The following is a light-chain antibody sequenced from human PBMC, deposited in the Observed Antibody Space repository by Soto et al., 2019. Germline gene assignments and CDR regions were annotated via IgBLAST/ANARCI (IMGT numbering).Light chain of an antibody. CDR2: GAS. V-gene: IGKV3-20*01. J-gene: IGKJ1*01. CDR3: QQYGSSVWT. Sequence: EIALSHSPATLSVSPGERATLSCKTTQSVDSNFLAWYQQRPGQAPRVLIYGASIRAPGIPDRFSGSGFGTDFSLTITRLEPEDFAVYYCQQYGSSVWTFGLGTKVDIK. CDR1: QSVDSNF.